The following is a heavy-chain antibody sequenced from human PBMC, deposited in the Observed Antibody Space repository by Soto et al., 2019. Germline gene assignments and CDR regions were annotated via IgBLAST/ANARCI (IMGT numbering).Heavy chain of an antibody. CDR2: INGRGNYI. CDR3: VREDGKVGTNSAFDY. J-gene: IGHJ4*02. CDR1: GFTFSTYT. V-gene: IGHV3-21*01. Sequence: GGSLRLSCASSGFTFSTYTMNWVRQAPGKGLEWVSSINGRGNYIYYAESVKGRFTISRDNAKNSLYLQMDGLRAEDTALYYCVREDGKVGTNSAFDYWGLGALVTVSS. D-gene: IGHD1-26*01.